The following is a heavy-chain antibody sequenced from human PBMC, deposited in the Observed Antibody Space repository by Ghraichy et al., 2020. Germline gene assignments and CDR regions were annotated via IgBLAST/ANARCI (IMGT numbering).Heavy chain of an antibody. CDR1: GFTFSSYA. V-gene: IGHV3-23*01. CDR3: AKDNTGRIIREASIDY. J-gene: IGHJ4*02. CDR2: ISGSGGST. D-gene: IGHD1-14*01. Sequence: GGSLRLSCAASGFTFSSYAMSWVRQAPGKGLEWVSAISGSGGSTYYADSVKGRFTISRDNSKNTLYLQMNSLRAEDTAVYYCAKDNTGRIIREASIDYWGQGTLVTVSS.